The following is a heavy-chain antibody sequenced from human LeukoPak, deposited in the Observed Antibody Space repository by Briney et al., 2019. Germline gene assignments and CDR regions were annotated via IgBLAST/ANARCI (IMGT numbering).Heavy chain of an antibody. J-gene: IGHJ6*03. Sequence: SETLSLTCAVYGGSFSGCYWSWIRQPPGKGLEGIGEINHSGSTNYNPSLKSRVTISVDTSKNQFSLKLSSVTAADTAVYYCARGRDYYGSGAHYYMDVWGKGTTVTVSS. V-gene: IGHV4-34*01. D-gene: IGHD3-10*01. CDR2: INHSGST. CDR1: GGSFSGCY. CDR3: ARGRDYYGSGAHYYMDV.